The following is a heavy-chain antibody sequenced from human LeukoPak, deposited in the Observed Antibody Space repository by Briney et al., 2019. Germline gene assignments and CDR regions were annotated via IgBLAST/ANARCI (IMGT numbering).Heavy chain of an antibody. D-gene: IGHD6-13*01. CDR3: ARAPLHAAAGTYYYYYMDV. CDR1: GFTFRSYT. V-gene: IGHV3-48*04. J-gene: IGHJ6*03. CDR2: ITNSGTTI. Sequence: GGSLRLSCAASGFTFRSYTTSWIRQAPGKGLEWVSYITNSGTTIYYADSVKGRFTISRDNAKNSLYLQMNSLRAEDTAVYYCARAPLHAAAGTYYYYYMDVWGKGTTVTVSS.